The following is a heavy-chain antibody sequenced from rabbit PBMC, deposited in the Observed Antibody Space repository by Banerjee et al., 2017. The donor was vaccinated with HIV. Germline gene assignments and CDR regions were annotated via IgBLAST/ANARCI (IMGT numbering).Heavy chain of an antibody. Sequence: QSLEESGGDLVKPGGTLTLTCTASGFSFSSSYYMCRVRQAPGKGLEWIACIYAGSSGTTYYASWAKGRFTISKTSSTTVTLQMTSLTAADTATYFCAKGGYANYVELLALWGPGTLVTVS. CDR1: GFSFSSSYY. CDR2: IYAGSSGTT. D-gene: IGHD6-1*01. V-gene: IGHV1S40*01. J-gene: IGHJ4*01. CDR3: AKGGYANYVELLAL.